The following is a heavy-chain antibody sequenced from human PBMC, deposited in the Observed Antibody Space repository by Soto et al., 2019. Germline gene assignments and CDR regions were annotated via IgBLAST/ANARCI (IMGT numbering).Heavy chain of an antibody. V-gene: IGHV1-2*02. CDR2: INPNSGGT. CDR1: GYTFTGYY. CDR3: ARDYGDAFDI. J-gene: IGHJ3*02. Sequence: ASVNVSCKASGYTFTGYYIHWVRQAPGQGLEWMGWINPNSGGTNYAQEFRGRVTLTRDTSISTAYMELSRLRSDDTALYYCARDYGDAFDIWGQGTMVTVSS. D-gene: IGHD4-17*01.